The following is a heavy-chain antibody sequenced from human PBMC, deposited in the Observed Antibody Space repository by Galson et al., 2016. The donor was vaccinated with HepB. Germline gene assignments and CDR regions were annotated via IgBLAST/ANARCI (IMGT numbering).Heavy chain of an antibody. CDR1: GYTFTNFW. Sequence: QSGAEVKKPGESLKISCEASGYTFTNFWIGWVRQTPGKGLECVGLIYPGDSDTKYSPTFQGHVTISADRSISTAFLQWNSLRASDTAIYYCARADDYGGYVGAFDIWGQGTIVTVSS. CDR2: IYPGDSDT. J-gene: IGHJ3*02. CDR3: ARADDYGGYVGAFDI. D-gene: IGHD4-17*01. V-gene: IGHV5-51*01.